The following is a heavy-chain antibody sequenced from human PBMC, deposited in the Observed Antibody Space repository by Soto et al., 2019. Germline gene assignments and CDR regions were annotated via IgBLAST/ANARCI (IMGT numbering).Heavy chain of an antibody. V-gene: IGHV3-9*01. CDR2: ISWNSHSI. CDR3: AKDHDFWSGYNDY. CDR1: GFTFSSYA. D-gene: IGHD3-3*01. Sequence: GGSLRLSCAASGFTFSSYAMHWVRQAPGKGLEWVSGISWNSHSIGYADSVKGRFTISRDNAKNSLYLQMNSLRAEDTAFYYCAKDHDFWSGYNDYWGHGTLVTVSS. J-gene: IGHJ4*01.